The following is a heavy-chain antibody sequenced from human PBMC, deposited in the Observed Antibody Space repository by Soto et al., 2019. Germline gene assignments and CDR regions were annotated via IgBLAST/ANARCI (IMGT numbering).Heavy chain of an antibody. CDR2: MNPNSGNT. D-gene: IGHD6-19*01. CDR3: ARDVPPPGIAVAGPFDY. J-gene: IGHJ4*02. V-gene: IGHV1-8*01. Sequence: ASVKVSCKASGYTFTSYDINWVRQATGQGLEWMGWMNPNSGNTGYAQKFQGRVTMTRNTSISTAYMELSSLRSEDTAVYYCARDVPPPGIAVAGPFDYWGQGTLVTVSS. CDR1: GYTFTSYD.